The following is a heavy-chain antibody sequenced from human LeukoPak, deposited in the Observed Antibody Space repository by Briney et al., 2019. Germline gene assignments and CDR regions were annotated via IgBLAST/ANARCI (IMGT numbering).Heavy chain of an antibody. CDR3: ARSYYDILTGYSYYFDY. D-gene: IGHD3-9*01. Sequence: TLSLTCTVSGGSISSYYWSWIRQPPGKALEWLALIDWDDDKYYSTSLKTRLTISKDTSKNQVVLTMTNMDPVDTATYYCARSYYDILTGYSYYFDYWGQGTLVTVSS. J-gene: IGHJ4*02. V-gene: IGHV2-70*18. CDR1: GGSISSYY. CDR2: IDWDDDK.